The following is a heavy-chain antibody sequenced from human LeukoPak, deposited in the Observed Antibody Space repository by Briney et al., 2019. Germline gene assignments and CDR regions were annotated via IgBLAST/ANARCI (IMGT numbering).Heavy chain of an antibody. D-gene: IGHD1-26*01. CDR3: ATDLGATTYAFDI. J-gene: IGHJ3*02. V-gene: IGHV1-24*01. CDR2: FDPEDSET. CDR1: GYTLTELS. Sequence: ASVKVSCKVSGYTLTELSMHWVRQAPGKGLEWMGGFDPEDSETIYAQKFQGRVTMTEDTSTDTAYMELSSLRSEDTAVYYCATDLGATTYAFDIWGQGTMVTVSS.